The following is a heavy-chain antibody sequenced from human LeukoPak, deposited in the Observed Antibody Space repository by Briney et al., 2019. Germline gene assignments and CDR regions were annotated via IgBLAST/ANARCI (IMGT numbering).Heavy chain of an antibody. CDR3: SSKILTGYYMGYFDY. V-gene: IGHV3-23*01. J-gene: IGHJ4*02. D-gene: IGHD3-9*01. CDR2: ISGSGGST. Sequence: GGSLRLSCAASGSTFSSYAMSWVRQAPGKGLEWVSAISGSGGSTYYADSVKGRFTISRDNSKNTLYLQMNSLRAEDTAVYYCSSKILTGYYMGYFDYWGQGTLVTVSS. CDR1: GSTFSSYA.